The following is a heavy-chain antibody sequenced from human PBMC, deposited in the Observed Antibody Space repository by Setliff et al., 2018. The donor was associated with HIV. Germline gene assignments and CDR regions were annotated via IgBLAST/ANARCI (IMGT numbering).Heavy chain of an antibody. CDR3: AGDVGRRWDYYFDI. Sequence: SVKVSCKASAGTVSSYGISWVRQAPGQGLEWMGRIIPNFGAANYAQRFQGRVTITADKSTSTVYMELTSLRSEDTAMYYCAGDVGRRWDYYFDIWGRGTLVTV. V-gene: IGHV1-69*06. CDR1: AGTVSSYG. D-gene: IGHD1-26*01. J-gene: IGHJ2*01. CDR2: IIPNFGAA.